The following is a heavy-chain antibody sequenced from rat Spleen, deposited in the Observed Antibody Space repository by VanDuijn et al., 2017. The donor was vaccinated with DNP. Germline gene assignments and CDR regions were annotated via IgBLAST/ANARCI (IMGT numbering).Heavy chain of an antibody. D-gene: IGHD1-4*01. CDR3: ARWTTGFDY. CDR1: FYSITSSY. J-gene: IGHJ2*01. Sequence: EVQLQESGPGLVKPSQSLSLTCYVTFYSITSSYRWNWIRKFPGNKMEWMGYISYSGSTSYNPSLKSRISITRDTSKNQFFLQLNSVTTEDTATYYCARWTTGFDYWGQGVMVTVSS. V-gene: IGHV3-1*01. CDR2: ISYSGST.